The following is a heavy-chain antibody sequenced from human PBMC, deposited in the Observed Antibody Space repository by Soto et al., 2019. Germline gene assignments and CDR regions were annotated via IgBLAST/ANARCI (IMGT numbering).Heavy chain of an antibody. V-gene: IGHV3-15*01. J-gene: IGHJ4*02. CDR1: GFTFSNAW. Sequence: GGSLRLSCAASGFTFSNAWMSWVRQAPGKGLEWVGRIKSKTDGGTTDYAAPVKGRFTISRDDSKNTLYLQMNSLKTEDTAVYYCTTDLAGYSSSWYDYWGQGTLVTVSS. CDR2: IKSKTDGGTT. CDR3: TTDLAGYSSSWYDY. D-gene: IGHD6-13*01.